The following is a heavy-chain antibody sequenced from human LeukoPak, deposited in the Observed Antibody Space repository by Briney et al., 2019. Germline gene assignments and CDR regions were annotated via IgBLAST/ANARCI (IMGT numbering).Heavy chain of an antibody. Sequence: GGSLRLSCAASGFTFDDYGMSWVRQAPGKGLEWVSGINWNGGSTGYADSVKGRFTISRDNAKNSLYLQMNSLRAEDTALYYCARGASGYRYYYYYYMDVWGKGTTVTVSS. CDR3: ARGASGYRYYYYYYMDV. CDR1: GFTFDDYG. D-gene: IGHD3-3*01. J-gene: IGHJ6*03. CDR2: INWNGGST. V-gene: IGHV3-20*04.